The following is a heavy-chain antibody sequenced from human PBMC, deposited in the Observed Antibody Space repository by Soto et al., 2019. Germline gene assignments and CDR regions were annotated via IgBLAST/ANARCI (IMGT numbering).Heavy chain of an antibody. CDR3: TKEKAYSGSY. V-gene: IGHV3-23*01. CDR2: IRNSGDNT. Sequence: GGSLRLSCLASGFACNIYAMSWFRQAPGKWLEWVSSIRNSGDNTYYAESVKGRVAISSDNTQNMLELQLDSRRAEDTANYYGTKEKAYSGSYWGQGTLVTVSS. CDR1: GFACNIYA. D-gene: IGHD1-26*01. J-gene: IGHJ4*02.